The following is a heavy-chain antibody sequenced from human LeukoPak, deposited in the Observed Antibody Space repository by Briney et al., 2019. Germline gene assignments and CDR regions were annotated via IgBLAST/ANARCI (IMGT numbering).Heavy chain of an antibody. Sequence: GASVKVSCKASGYTFTNYGISWVRQAPGQGLEWMGWISAYNGYTNYAQNLQGRVTMTTDTSTSTAYMELRSLRSDDTAVYYCARGGHCTNGVCYSFHYWGQGTLVTAST. CDR2: ISAYNGYT. J-gene: IGHJ4*02. V-gene: IGHV1-18*01. D-gene: IGHD2-8*01. CDR3: ARGGHCTNGVCYSFHY. CDR1: GYTFTNYG.